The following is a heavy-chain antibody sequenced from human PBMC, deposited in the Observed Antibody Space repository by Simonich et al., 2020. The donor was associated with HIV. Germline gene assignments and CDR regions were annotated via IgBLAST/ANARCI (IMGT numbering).Heavy chain of an antibody. Sequence: QVQLVQSGAEVKKPGASVKVSCKASGYTFTDYNIHWVRQAPGQGLEWMGRVNPNSGGTDYHQKFQGRVTMTRDTSVTTAYMQLTRLRSDDTAVYYCATHGPGSYSSALDIWGQGTKVTVSS. V-gene: IGHV1-2*06. CDR3: ATHGPGSYSSALDI. CDR2: VNPNSGGT. J-gene: IGHJ3*02. CDR1: GYTFTDYN. D-gene: IGHD1-26*01.